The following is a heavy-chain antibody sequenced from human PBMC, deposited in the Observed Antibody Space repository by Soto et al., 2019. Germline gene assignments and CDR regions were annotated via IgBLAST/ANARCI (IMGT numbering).Heavy chain of an antibody. CDR2: VSPYNGTT. V-gene: IGHV1-18*04. D-gene: IGHD6-19*01. Sequence: GASVKVSCKASGYTFTTYGISWVRQAPGQGLEWMGWVSPYNGTTKYAEKFQGEMTMTTDTATSTAYMDLRSLRSDDTAVYYCASAAVTGTAGLDFWGQGTQVTAPQ. CDR1: GYTFTTYG. J-gene: IGHJ4*02. CDR3: ASAAVTGTAGLDF.